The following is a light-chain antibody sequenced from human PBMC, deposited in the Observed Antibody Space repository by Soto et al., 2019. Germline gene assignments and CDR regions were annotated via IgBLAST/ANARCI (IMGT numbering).Light chain of an antibody. CDR2: LGS. Sequence: DIVMTQSPLSLLVTPGEPASISCRSSQRLLHGTGYNYLDWYLQKPGQSPQLLIQLGSMRASGVPDRFSGSGSGTDFTLKISRVDDEDVGVYYCMHVRKTPVTLGPGTKVEI. V-gene: IGKV2-28*01. CDR3: MHVRKTPVT. J-gene: IGKJ3*01. CDR1: QRLLHGTGYNY.